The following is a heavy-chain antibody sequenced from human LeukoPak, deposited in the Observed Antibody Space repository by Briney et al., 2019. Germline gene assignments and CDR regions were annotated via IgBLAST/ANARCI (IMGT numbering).Heavy chain of an antibody. D-gene: IGHD1-26*01. CDR3: ARRGSYYGDSMDY. CDR2: ISSNGGST. V-gene: IGHV3-64*01. J-gene: IGHJ4*02. CDR1: GFTFSRYA. Sequence: GGSLRLSCAASGFTFSRYAMHWVRQAPGKGLEYVSAISSNGGSTYYASSVKGRFTISRDNSKNTLYLQMGSLRAEDMAVYYCARRGSYYGDSMDYWGQGTLVTVSS.